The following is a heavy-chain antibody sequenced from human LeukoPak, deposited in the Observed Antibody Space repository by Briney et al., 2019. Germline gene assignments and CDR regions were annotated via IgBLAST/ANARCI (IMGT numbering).Heavy chain of an antibody. J-gene: IGHJ6*03. D-gene: IGHD6-13*01. Sequence: ASVKVSCKASGYTFTGYYMRWVRPAPGQGLEWMGWINPNSGGTNYAQKFQGRVTMTRDTSISTAYMELSRLRSDDTAVYYCARDEGYSSSWYESYYYYMDVWGKGTTVTVSS. CDR3: ARDEGYSSSWYESYYYYMDV. CDR1: GYTFTGYY. CDR2: INPNSGGT. V-gene: IGHV1-2*02.